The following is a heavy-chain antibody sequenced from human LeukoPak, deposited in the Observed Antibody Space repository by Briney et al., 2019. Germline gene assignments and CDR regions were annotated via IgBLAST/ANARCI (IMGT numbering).Heavy chain of an antibody. CDR2: ISAYNGNT. Sequence: ASVKVSCKASGYTFTSYGISWVRQAPGQGLEWMGWISAYNGNTNYAQKLQGRVTMTTDTSTSTAYMELRSLGSDDTAVYYCARDQRDTAMVTGRAFDIWGQGTMVTVSS. D-gene: IGHD5-18*01. CDR3: ARDQRDTAMVTGRAFDI. J-gene: IGHJ3*02. CDR1: GYTFTSYG. V-gene: IGHV1-18*01.